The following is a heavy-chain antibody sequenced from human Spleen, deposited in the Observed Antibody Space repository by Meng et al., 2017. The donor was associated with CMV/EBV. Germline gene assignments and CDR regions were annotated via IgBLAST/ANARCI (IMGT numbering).Heavy chain of an antibody. CDR2: IKQDGSEK. V-gene: IGHV3-7*01. D-gene: IGHD3-10*01. J-gene: IGHJ4*02. CDR3: ARVPRGQTGAYDY. CDR1: GFTFSSYW. Sequence: ETLSLTCAASGFTFSSYWMSWVRQAPGKGLEWVANIKQDGSEKYYVDSVKGRFTISRDNAKNSLYLQMNSLRAEDTAVYYCARVPRGQTGAYDYWGQGTLVTVSS.